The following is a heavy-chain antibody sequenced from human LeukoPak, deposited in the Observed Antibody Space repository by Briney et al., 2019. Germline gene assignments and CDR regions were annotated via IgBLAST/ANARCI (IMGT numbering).Heavy chain of an antibody. D-gene: IGHD6-13*01. CDR3: AREGIAAPEYFQH. V-gene: IGHV4-38-2*02. CDR2: IYHSEST. J-gene: IGHJ1*01. CDR1: GYSISSGYY. Sequence: SETLSLTCAVSGYSISSGYYWGWIRQPPGKGLEWIGSIYHSESTYYNPSLKSRVTISVDTSKNQFSLKLSSVTAADTAVYYCAREGIAAPEYFQHWGQGTLVTVSS.